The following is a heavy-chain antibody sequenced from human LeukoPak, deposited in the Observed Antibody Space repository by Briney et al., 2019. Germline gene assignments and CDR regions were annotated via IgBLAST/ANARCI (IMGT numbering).Heavy chain of an antibody. J-gene: IGHJ4*02. V-gene: IGHV3-30*03. CDR3: ARETYYYDSSGYELPYYFDY. CDR2: ISYDGSNK. Sequence: GGSLRLSCAASGFTFSSYWMSWVRQAPGKGLEWVAVISYDGSNKYYADSVKGRFTISRDNSKNTLYLQMNSLRAEDTAVYYCARETYYYDSSGYELPYYFDYWGQGTLVTVSS. D-gene: IGHD3-22*01. CDR1: GFTFSSYW.